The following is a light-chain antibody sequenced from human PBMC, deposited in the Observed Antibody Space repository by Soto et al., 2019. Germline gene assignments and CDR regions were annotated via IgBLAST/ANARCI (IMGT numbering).Light chain of an antibody. CDR1: QSLSVSY. CDR3: HQFGGSLQT. V-gene: IGKV3-20*01. CDR2: GTS. Sequence: EIVLTQSPGTLSLSPGDRATLSCRASQSLSVSYIAWYQQRPGQAPRLLIYGTSTRATGIPDRFSGSGSGTDFTLAISRLEPEDFAVYYCHQFGGSLQTFGQGTTVEI. J-gene: IGKJ1*01.